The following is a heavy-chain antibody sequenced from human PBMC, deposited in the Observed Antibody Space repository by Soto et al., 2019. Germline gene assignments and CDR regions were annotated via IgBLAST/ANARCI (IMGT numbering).Heavy chain of an antibody. J-gene: IGHJ4*02. CDR3: ARGLISGSHYSGGWYYFDS. Sequence: QVQLQKSGAGLLKPSETLSLTCDVYGGSFSDYIWTWIRQTPGKGLQWIGQINHSGSANYNPSLKSRVTISVHTSSSQFSLELSSVTAADTAVYYCARGLISGSHYSGGWYYFDSWGQGTQVTVSS. V-gene: IGHV4-34*01. CDR1: GGSFSDYI. CDR2: INHSGSA. D-gene: IGHD1-26*01.